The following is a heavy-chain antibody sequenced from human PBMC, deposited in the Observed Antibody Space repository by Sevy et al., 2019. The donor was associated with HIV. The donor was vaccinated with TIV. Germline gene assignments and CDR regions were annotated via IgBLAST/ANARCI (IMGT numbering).Heavy chain of an antibody. V-gene: IGHV3-23*01. D-gene: IGHD3-22*01. J-gene: IGHJ4*02. Sequence: GSLRLSCAVSGVTFSSYAMNWVRQSPGMGLEWVSGISGSGVSTYYADSVKGRFTISRDNSRNTLYLQINSLRAEDTALYYCAKDLAYDNTYLDFWGQGTLVTVSS. CDR1: GVTFSSYA. CDR3: AKDLAYDNTYLDF. CDR2: ISGSGVST.